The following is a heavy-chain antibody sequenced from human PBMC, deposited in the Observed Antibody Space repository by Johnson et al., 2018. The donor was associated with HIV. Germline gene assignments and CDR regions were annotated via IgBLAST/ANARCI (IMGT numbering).Heavy chain of an antibody. CDR3: ARDGGIAATDAFDI. CDR2: ISYDGRNK. D-gene: IGHD6-13*01. J-gene: IGHJ3*02. V-gene: IGHV3-30-3*01. CDR1: GFTFSSYA. Sequence: QVQLVESGGGVVQPGRSLRLSCAASGFTFSSYAMHWVRQAPGKGLEWVAVISYDGRNKYYADSVKGRFTISRDNSKNTLFLQMDSLRADDTAVYYCARDGGIAATDAFDIWGRGTLVTVSS.